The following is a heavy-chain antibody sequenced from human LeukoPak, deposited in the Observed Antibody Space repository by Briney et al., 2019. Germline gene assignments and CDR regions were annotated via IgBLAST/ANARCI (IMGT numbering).Heavy chain of an antibody. CDR3: ARAPTVLVGYCSSSSCQADY. CDR2: ISGDSRYI. CDR1: GFTFSSYS. Sequence: PGGSLRLSCAASGFTFSSYSMNWVRQAPGKGLEWVSAISGDSRYIYYADSVRGRFTISRDNAENSLYLQMHSLRVEDTAVYYCARAPTVLVGYCSSSSCQADYWGQGTLVTVSS. J-gene: IGHJ4*02. D-gene: IGHD2-2*01. V-gene: IGHV3-21*01.